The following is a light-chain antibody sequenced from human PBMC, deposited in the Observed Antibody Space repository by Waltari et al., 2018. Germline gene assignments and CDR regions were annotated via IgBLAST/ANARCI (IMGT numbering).Light chain of an antibody. J-gene: IGKJ2*01. CDR2: KAS. Sequence: DIQMTQSPPTLSASVGESVTITCRASPSISSCLAWYQQKPGKAPKLLIYKASTLKSGVPLRFSGSGSGTEFTLTIICLQPDDFATYYCQQYNSYSGYTFGQGTKLEIK. V-gene: IGKV1-5*03. CDR1: PSISSC. CDR3: QQYNSYSGYT.